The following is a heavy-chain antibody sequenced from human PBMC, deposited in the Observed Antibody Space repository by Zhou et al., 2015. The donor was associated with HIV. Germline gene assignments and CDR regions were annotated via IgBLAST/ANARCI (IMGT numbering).Heavy chain of an antibody. V-gene: IGHV3-74*02. D-gene: IGHD7-27*01. CDR2: IDQDGSTT. J-gene: IGHJ4*02. Sequence: DVQMVESGGALVRPGGSVRLSCEVSGFTFSIYWLHWVRQVPGKGLMWVGRIDQDGSTTAFADSVKGRFTISRDNSKNTLYLQMNSLRAEDTAVYYCAKGGRLGRELLFDYWGQGTLVTVSS. CDR1: GFTFSIYW. CDR3: AKGGRLGRELLFDY.